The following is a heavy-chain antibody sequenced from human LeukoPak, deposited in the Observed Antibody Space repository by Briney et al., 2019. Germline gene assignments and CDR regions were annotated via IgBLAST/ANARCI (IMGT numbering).Heavy chain of an antibody. CDR1: GFIFGDYS. Sequence: GGSLRLSCAASGFIFGDYSMNWVRQAPGKGLEWVSYISSGGSTIYYADSVKGRFTISRDNSKNTLYLQMNSLRAEDTAVYYCARAGYSSGWYSQFDYWGQGTLVTVSS. V-gene: IGHV3-48*01. CDR3: ARAGYSSGWYSQFDY. D-gene: IGHD6-19*01. J-gene: IGHJ4*02. CDR2: ISSGGSTI.